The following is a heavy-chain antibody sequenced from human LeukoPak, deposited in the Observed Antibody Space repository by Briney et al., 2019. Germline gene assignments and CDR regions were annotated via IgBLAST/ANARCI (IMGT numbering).Heavy chain of an antibody. J-gene: IGHJ3*02. CDR1: GFTFSSYA. V-gene: IGHV3-23*01. Sequence: GGSLRLSCAASGFTFSSYAMSWVRQAPGKGLEWVSAISGSGGSTYYADSVKGRFTISRDNSKNTLYLQMNSLRAEDTAVYYCAKALGCCSGGSCYFYDAFDIWGQGTMVTVSS. CDR3: AKALGCCSGGSCYFYDAFDI. D-gene: IGHD2-15*01. CDR2: ISGSGGST.